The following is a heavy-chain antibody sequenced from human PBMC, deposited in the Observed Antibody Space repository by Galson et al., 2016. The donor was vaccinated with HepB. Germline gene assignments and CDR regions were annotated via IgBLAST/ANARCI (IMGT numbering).Heavy chain of an antibody. Sequence: LSLTCTVSGVSISRNKYYWGWIRQPPGRGLEWIGGIYYSGTTYYNPSLKSRVTLSIDTPKNQFSRKLSSVTAADTAVYYCARRGQWLPDYWGQGTLVTVSS. V-gene: IGHV4-39*01. CDR3: ARRGQWLPDY. CDR2: IYYSGTT. CDR1: GVSISRNKYY. J-gene: IGHJ4*02. D-gene: IGHD6-19*01.